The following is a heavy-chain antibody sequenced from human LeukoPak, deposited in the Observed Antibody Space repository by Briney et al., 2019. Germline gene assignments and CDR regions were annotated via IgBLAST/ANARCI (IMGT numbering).Heavy chain of an antibody. CDR3: ARGVEGSSFYYDSSGPYHAFDI. J-gene: IGHJ3*02. Sequence: PSETLSLTCTVSGGSISSGGYYWSWIRQHPGKGLEWIGYIYYSGSTYDNPSLKSLVTISVDTSKNQFSLKLSSVTAADTAVYYCARGVEGSSFYYDSSGPYHAFDIWGQGTMVTVSS. D-gene: IGHD3-22*01. CDR1: GGSISSGGYY. CDR2: IYYSGST. V-gene: IGHV4-31*01.